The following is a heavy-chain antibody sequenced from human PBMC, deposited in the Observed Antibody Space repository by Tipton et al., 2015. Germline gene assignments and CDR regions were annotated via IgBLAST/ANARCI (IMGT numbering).Heavy chain of an antibody. CDR2: IYYRGTT. D-gene: IGHD3-9*01. CDR1: GGSINSGDYY. J-gene: IGHJ4*02. CDR3: ARLPPPELRYFDWLSHFDY. V-gene: IGHV4-30-4*01. Sequence: TLSLTCTVSGGSINSGDYYWSWIRQPPGKGLERIGYIYYRGTTDYNPSLKSRVTISVDTSKNRFSLKLSSMTAADTAVYYCARLPPPELRYFDWLSHFDYWGQGTVVTVSS.